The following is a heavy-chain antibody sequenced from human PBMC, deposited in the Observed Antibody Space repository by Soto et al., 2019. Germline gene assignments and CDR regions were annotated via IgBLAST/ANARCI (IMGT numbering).Heavy chain of an antibody. Sequence: SGPTLVNPTQTLTLTCTFSGFSLSTSGRRVSWIRQPPGKALEWLARIDWDDDKFYSTSLKTRLTISKDTSKNQVVLTMTNMDPVDTATYYCARSSSWFYFDYWGQGTLVTVSS. V-gene: IGHV2-70*04. J-gene: IGHJ4*02. CDR1: GFSLSTSGRR. CDR2: IDWDDDK. D-gene: IGHD6-13*01. CDR3: ARSSSWFYFDY.